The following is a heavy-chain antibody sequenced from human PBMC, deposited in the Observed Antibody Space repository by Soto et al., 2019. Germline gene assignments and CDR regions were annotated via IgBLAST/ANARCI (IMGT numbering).Heavy chain of an antibody. V-gene: IGHV3-23*01. Sequence: GGSLRLSCAASRFTFGSYAMSWVRQAPGKGLEWVSGISGSGIGTSYADSVKGRFTISRDNSKNTVYLQMNSLRAEDTAVYYCARVPYYDFWTGYPRDNWFDPWGKGTLVTVSS. CDR2: ISGSGIGT. CDR1: RFTFGSYA. CDR3: ARVPYYDFWTGYPRDNWFDP. J-gene: IGHJ5*02. D-gene: IGHD3-3*01.